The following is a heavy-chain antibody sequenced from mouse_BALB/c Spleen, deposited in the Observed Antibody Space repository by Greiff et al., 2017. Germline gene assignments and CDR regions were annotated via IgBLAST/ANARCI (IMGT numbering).Heavy chain of an antibody. J-gene: IGHJ4*01. CDR2: IRSKSNNYAT. CDR1: GFTFNTYA. D-gene: IGHD2-1*01. CDR3: VREGGNYFYAMDY. Sequence: EVQVVESGGGLVQPKGSLKLSCAASGFTFNTYAMHWVCQAPGKGLEWVARIRSKSNNYATYYADSVKDRFTISRDDSQSMLYLQMNNLKTEDTAMYYCVREGGNYFYAMDYWGQGTSVTVSS. V-gene: IGHV10-3*03.